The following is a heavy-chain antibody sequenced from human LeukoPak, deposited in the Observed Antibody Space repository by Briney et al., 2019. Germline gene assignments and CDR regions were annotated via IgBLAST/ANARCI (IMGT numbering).Heavy chain of an antibody. V-gene: IGHV3-30*02. CDR2: IPYDGSNR. J-gene: IGHJ6*03. Sequence: PGGSLRLSCAASGFTFSTYGMNWVRQAPGKGLERVAFIPYDGSNRHYVDSVKGRFTISRDNSKNTLDLQMNSLRAEDTAVYYCAKDGDYVVNYYYYMDVWGKGTTVTVSS. D-gene: IGHD4-17*01. CDR1: GFTFSTYG. CDR3: AKDGDYVVNYYYYMDV.